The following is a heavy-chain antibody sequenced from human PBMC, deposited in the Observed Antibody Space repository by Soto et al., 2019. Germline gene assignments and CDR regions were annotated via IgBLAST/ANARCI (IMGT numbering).Heavy chain of an antibody. CDR1: GGSINTVNYY. CDR2: IYYSGST. V-gene: IGHV4-39*01. D-gene: IGHD6-13*01. J-gene: IGHJ4*02. Sequence: SETLSLTCTVSGGSINTVNYYWSWIRQSPDKGLEWIGHIYYSGSTYYNPSLKSRVTISVDTSKNQFSLKLSSVTAADTAVYYCARHLAADDYWGQGTLVTVSS. CDR3: ARHLAADDY.